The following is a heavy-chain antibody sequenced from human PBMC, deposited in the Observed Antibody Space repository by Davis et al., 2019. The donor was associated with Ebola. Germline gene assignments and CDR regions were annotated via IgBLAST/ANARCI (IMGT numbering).Heavy chain of an antibody. CDR3: AKSDCGGIGCKLINF. D-gene: IGHD2-21*01. CDR1: GFTFSSYT. Sequence: GESLKISCAASGFTFSSYTMHWVRQAPGEGLEWVSRISGSADATDYADSVQGRFIVSRDNSKNTLYLQMNSLRVEDTAIYYCAKSDCGGIGCKLINFWGQGTLVTVSS. V-gene: IGHV3-23*01. J-gene: IGHJ4*02. CDR2: ISGSADAT.